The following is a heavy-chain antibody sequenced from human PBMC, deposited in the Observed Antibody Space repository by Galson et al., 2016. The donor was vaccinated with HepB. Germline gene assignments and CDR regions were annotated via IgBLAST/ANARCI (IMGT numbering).Heavy chain of an antibody. V-gene: IGHV3-23*01. CDR2: IGTGSNI. CDR1: GFTFRTTS. CDR3: VTWLAAHFDQ. J-gene: IGHJ4*02. D-gene: IGHD3-10*01. Sequence: SLRLSCATSGFTFRTTSMDWVRQTPGKGLEWVATIGTGSNIHYADFVRGRFIASRDNARNNVYLQMDNVRVEDTAKYHCVTWLAAHFDQWGQGTRVTVSS.